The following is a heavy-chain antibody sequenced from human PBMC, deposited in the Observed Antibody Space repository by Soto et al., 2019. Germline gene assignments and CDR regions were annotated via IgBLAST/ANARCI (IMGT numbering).Heavy chain of an antibody. Sequence: GESLKISRKGSGDSFTSYWIMWVRQMPGKGLEWMGRIDPSDSYTNYSPSFQGHVTISADKSISTAYLQWSSLKASDTAMYYCATRKDYYDILTGYPVDYYRMLLWGQ. CDR1: GDSFTSYW. J-gene: IGHJ6*02. V-gene: IGHV5-10-1*01. D-gene: IGHD3-9*01. CDR3: ATRKDYYDILTGYPVDYYRMLL. CDR2: IDPSDSYT.